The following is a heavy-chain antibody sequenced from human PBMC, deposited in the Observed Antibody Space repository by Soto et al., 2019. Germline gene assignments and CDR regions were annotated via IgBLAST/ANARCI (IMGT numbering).Heavy chain of an antibody. D-gene: IGHD6-13*01. CDR3: ADLGQQLGTKHYYYGMDV. Sequence: ASVKVSCKASGGTFSSYAISWVRQAPGQGLEWMGGIIPIFGTANYAQKFQGRVTITADESTSTAYMELSSLRSEDTAVYYCADLGQQLGTKHYYYGMDVWGQGTTVTVSS. CDR1: GGTFSSYA. J-gene: IGHJ6*02. CDR2: IIPIFGTA. V-gene: IGHV1-69*13.